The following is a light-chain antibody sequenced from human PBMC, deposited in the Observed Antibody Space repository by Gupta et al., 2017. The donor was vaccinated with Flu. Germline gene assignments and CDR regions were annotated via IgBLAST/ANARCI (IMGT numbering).Light chain of an antibody. CDR2: GAS. Sequence: QATLPVSPGERATLSCRASQSVSSNLAWYQQKPGQAPRLLIYGASTRATGIPARFSGSGSGTXFTLTIXSLQSEDFAVYYCQQYKNWPLSFSXGTKVDIK. J-gene: IGKJ3*01. CDR3: QQYKNWPLS. CDR1: QSVSSN. V-gene: IGKV3-15*01.